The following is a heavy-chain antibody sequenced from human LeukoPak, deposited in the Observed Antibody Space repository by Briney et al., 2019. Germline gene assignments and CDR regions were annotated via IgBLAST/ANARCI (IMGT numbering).Heavy chain of an antibody. V-gene: IGHV3-30*18. Sequence: QPGRSLRLSCVVSGFTFSNYAMHWVRQAPGKGLEWVAVISNDGSKRHYADAVKGRLSISRDNSKNALSLQFNSLRGDDTAVYYCAKGDGGSSSWYDFYFYGVDVWGKGTAATVSS. CDR3: AKGDGGSSSWYDFYFYGVDV. CDR1: GFTFSNYA. D-gene: IGHD6-13*01. CDR2: ISNDGSKR. J-gene: IGHJ6*04.